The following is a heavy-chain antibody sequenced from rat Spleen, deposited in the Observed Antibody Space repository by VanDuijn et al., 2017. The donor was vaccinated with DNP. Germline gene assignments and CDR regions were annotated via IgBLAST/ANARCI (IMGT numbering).Heavy chain of an antibody. J-gene: IGHJ4*01. D-gene: IGHD1-11*01. V-gene: IGHV5-7*01. CDR2: ITYDGGTT. CDR1: GFSFSDFD. Sequence: EVQLVESGGGLVQPGRSMKLSCAASGFSFSDFDMAWVRQAPKKGLEWVATITYDGGTTYYRGSVRGRFTISRDNAKNTLYLQMNSLRSEDTATYYCARDEGSYYYAMDAWGQGTSVTVSS. CDR3: ARDEGSYYYAMDA.